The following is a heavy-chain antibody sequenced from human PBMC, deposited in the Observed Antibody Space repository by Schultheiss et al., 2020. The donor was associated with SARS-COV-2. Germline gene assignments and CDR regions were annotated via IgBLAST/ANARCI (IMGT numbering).Heavy chain of an antibody. D-gene: IGHD2-8*01. CDR3: ARARTVNGWYYFDY. J-gene: IGHJ4*02. CDR2: IYSGGST. CDR1: GFTFSSYA. V-gene: IGHV3-66*01. Sequence: GGSLRLSCAASGFTFSSYAMSWVRQAPGKGLEWVSVIYSGGSTYYADSVKGRFTISRDNSKNTLYLQMNSLRAEDTAVYYCARARTVNGWYYFDYWGQGTLVTVSS.